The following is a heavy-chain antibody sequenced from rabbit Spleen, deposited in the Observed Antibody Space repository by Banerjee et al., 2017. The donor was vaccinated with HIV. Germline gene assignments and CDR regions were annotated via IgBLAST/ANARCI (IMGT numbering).Heavy chain of an antibody. CDR1: GFDFSSYHY. CDR2: SYAGSSGST. V-gene: IGHV1S45*01. J-gene: IGHJ6*01. Sequence: QEQLVESGGGLVQPEGSLTLTCKASGFDFSSYHYMCWVRQAPGKGLEWIACSYAGSSGSTYSAIWAKGRFTISKTSSTTVTLQMTSLTAADTATYFCARDTSTSFSTYGMDLWGPGTLVT. CDR3: ARDTSTSFSTYGMDL. D-gene: IGHD1-1*01.